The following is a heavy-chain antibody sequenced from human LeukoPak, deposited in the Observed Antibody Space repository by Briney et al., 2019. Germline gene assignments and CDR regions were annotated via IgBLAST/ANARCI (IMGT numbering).Heavy chain of an antibody. J-gene: IGHJ4*02. CDR2: IWYDGSNK. D-gene: IGHD3-9*01. V-gene: IGHV3-33*01. CDR1: GFTFSRYG. Sequence: GRSLRLSCAASGFTFSRYGMHWVRQAPGKGLEWVAVIWYDGSNKYYAESVKGRFTISRDNSKNTLHLQMNSLRAEDTAVYYCARDFRDILTRYQQYYFDYWGQGTLVTVSS. CDR3: ARDFRDILTRYQQYYFDY.